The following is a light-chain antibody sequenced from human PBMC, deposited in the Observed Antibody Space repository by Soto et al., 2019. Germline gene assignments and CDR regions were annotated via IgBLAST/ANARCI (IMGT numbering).Light chain of an antibody. J-gene: IGKJ4*01. V-gene: IGKV4-1*01. CDR2: WAT. CDR1: QTVFTGSNNKNY. Sequence: IVMTQSPASLTVSLGESATINCKSSQTVFTGSNNKNYLAWYQQKPGQAPKLLMYWATARESGVPDRFRGSGFGTDFTLTITSVQAEEVAVYYCHQYFTLPSFGGGTKVEI. CDR3: HQYFTLPS.